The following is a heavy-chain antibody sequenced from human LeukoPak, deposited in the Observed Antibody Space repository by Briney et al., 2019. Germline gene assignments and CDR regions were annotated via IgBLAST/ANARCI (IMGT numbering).Heavy chain of an antibody. CDR2: IFYSGST. V-gene: IGHV4-59*01. CDR1: GPSISTYY. Sequence: SETLSLTCTVSGPSISTYYWSWIRQPPGRGLQWIGYIFYSGSTNCNPSLESRVTISLDTSKNQFSLKLTSVTAADTAVYYCARESVAAAGTKAFDIWGQGTMVTVSS. J-gene: IGHJ3*02. D-gene: IGHD6-13*01. CDR3: ARESVAAAGTKAFDI.